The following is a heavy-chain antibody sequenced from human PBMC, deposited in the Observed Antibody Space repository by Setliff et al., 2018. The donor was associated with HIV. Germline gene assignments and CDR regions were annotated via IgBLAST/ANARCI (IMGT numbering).Heavy chain of an antibody. J-gene: IGHJ4*02. D-gene: IGHD3-16*01. CDR2: FDPEDGET. Sequence: GASVKVSCKASGYTFSDYYMHWVRQAPGKGLEWMGGFDPEDGETIYAQKFQGRVTMTRDTSTSTLYMELSSLRSEDTAVYYCARDATYDYVWGTSSLVLDYWGQGTLVTVSS. CDR1: GYTFSDYY. CDR3: ARDATYDYVWGTSSLVLDY. V-gene: IGHV1-24*01.